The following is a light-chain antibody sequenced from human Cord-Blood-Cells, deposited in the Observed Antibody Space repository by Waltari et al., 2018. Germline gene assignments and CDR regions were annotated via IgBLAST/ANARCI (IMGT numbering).Light chain of an antibody. J-gene: IGLJ3*02. CDR2: EVS. V-gene: IGLV2-23*02. CDR1: SSDVGSYNL. Sequence: QSALTQPASVSGSPGQSITISCTGTSSDVGSYNLVSWYQQHQGKAPKLMIYEVSKRPSGVSNRFSGSKSGNTASLTISGLQAEDEADYYCCSYAGSSSWVFGRGTKLTVL. CDR3: CSYAGSSSWV.